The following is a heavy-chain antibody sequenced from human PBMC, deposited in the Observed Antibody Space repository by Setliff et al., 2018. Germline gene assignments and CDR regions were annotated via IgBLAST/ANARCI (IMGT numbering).Heavy chain of an antibody. J-gene: IGHJ4*02. D-gene: IGHD4-17*01. V-gene: IGHV4-59*01. CDR2: IYSSGRT. CDR1: GDSISDYH. CDR3: ARELGLRAPFDF. Sequence: SETLSLTCRVSGDSISDYHWPWIRQPPGQGLEWIGYIYSSGRTNYNPSLKSRVSLSLDTSENQFSLDLSSVTPADTAVYYCARELGLRAPFDFWGQGILVTVSS.